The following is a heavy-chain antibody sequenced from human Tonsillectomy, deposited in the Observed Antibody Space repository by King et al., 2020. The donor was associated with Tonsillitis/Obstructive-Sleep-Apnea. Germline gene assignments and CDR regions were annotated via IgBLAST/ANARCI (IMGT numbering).Heavy chain of an antibody. CDR1: GFKLSSAW. CDR3: VKGGRYHLDY. Sequence: VQLVESGGGLVQPGGSLRLSCAASGFKLSSAWMHWVRQVPGKGLAWVSRSSRDGSSTNYADSVKGRFTISRDNAKNTLSLQMSSLRAEDTAVYYCVKGGRYHLDYWGQGTLVTVSS. CDR2: SSRDGSST. J-gene: IGHJ4*02. V-gene: IGHV3-74*01. D-gene: IGHD1-1*01.